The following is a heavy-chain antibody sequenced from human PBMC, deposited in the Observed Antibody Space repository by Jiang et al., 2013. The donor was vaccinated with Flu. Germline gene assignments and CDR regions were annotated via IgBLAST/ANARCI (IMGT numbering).Heavy chain of an antibody. CDR3: AKSPISSYSSSSAEYFQH. CDR2: TYYRSKWYN. J-gene: IGHJ1*01. D-gene: IGHD6-6*01. V-gene: IGHV6-1*01. CDR1: GDSVSSNSAA. Sequence: KPSQTLSLTCAISGDSVSSNSAAWNWIRQSPSRGLEWLGRTYYRSKWYNDYAVSVKSRITINPDTSKNQFSLQLNSVTPEDTAVYYCAKSPISSYSSSSAEYFQHWGQGTLVTVSS.